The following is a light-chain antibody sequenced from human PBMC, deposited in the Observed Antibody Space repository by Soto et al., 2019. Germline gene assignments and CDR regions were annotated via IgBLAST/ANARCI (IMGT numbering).Light chain of an antibody. CDR1: GSDIGAYNY. CDR3: SSFTTSYFYV. V-gene: IGLV2-14*01. J-gene: IGLJ1*01. Sequence: SALTQPPSVSGSPGQSITISCTGSGSDIGAYNYVSWYQQHPGKAPKLLIHGVTRRPSGVSSRFSASKSAYTASLNISGLQAEDEANYYCSSFTTSYFYVFGPGTKVTVL. CDR2: GVT.